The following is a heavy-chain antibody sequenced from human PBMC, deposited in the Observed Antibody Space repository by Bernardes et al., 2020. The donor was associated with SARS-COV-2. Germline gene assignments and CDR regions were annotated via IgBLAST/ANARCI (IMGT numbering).Heavy chain of an antibody. Sequence: SLRLSCVASGFTISTYGMHWVRQRPGKGLEWVAVIWHDGSKRYYADSVEGRFTVSRDTSKNTLYLQMNSLRVEDTAVYYCAGAYAEGWLDPWGQGTQVTVSS. D-gene: IGHD2-2*01. CDR2: IWHDGSKR. CDR3: AGAYAEGWLDP. V-gene: IGHV3-33*03. J-gene: IGHJ5*02. CDR1: GFTISTYG.